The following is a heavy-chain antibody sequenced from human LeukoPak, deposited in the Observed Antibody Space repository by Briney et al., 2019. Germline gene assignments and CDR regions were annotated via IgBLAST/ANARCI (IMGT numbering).Heavy chain of an antibody. D-gene: IGHD6-13*01. Sequence: GGSLRLSCAASGFTFSSYAMSWVRQAPGKGLEWVSAISGSGGSTYYADSVKGRFTISRDNSKNTLYLQMNSLRAEGTAVYYCAKVTRRIAAAGTIDYWGQGTQVTVSS. V-gene: IGHV3-23*01. CDR3: AKVTRRIAAAGTIDY. J-gene: IGHJ4*02. CDR2: ISGSGGST. CDR1: GFTFSSYA.